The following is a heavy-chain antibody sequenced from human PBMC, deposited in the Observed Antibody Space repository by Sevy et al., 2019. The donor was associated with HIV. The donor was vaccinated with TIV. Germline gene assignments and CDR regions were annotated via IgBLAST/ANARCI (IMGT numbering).Heavy chain of an antibody. CDR3: AKAGNSSSWFGYYYYGMDV. V-gene: IGHV3-23*01. CDR2: ISGSGGST. Sequence: GGSLRLSCAASGFTFSSYAMSWVRQAPGKGLEWVSAISGSGGSTYYADSVKDRFTISRDNSKNTLYLQMNSLRAEDTAVYYCAKAGNSSSWFGYYYYGMDVWGQGTTVTVSS. D-gene: IGHD6-13*01. J-gene: IGHJ6*02. CDR1: GFTFSSYA.